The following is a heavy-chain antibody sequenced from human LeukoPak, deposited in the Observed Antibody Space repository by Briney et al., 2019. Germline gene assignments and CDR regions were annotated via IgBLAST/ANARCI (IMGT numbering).Heavy chain of an antibody. CDR3: ARAGGLYYLFDY. Sequence: SETLSLTCTVSGGSISSGDYYWSWIRQPPGKGLEWIGYIYYSGSTYYNPSLKSRVTISVDTSKNQFSLKLSSVTAADTAVYYCARAGGLYYLFDYWGQGTLVTVSS. D-gene: IGHD3-10*01. J-gene: IGHJ4*02. V-gene: IGHV4-30-4*02. CDR1: GGSISSGDYY. CDR2: IYYSGST.